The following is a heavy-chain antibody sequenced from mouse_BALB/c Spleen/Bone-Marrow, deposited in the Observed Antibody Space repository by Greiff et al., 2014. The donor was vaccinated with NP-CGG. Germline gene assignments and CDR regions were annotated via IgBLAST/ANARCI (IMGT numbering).Heavy chain of an antibody. CDR3: ARYYYVSSYFDY. Sequence: VQLQQSGAELVKPGASVKLSYTASGFNIKDTYMHWVKQRPEQGLEWIGRIDPANGNTKYDPKFQGKATITVDTSSNTAYLQLSSLTSEDTAVYYCARYYYVSSYFDYWGQGTTLTVSS. D-gene: IGHD1-1*01. CDR2: IDPANGNT. J-gene: IGHJ2*01. CDR1: GFNIKDTY. V-gene: IGHV14-3*02.